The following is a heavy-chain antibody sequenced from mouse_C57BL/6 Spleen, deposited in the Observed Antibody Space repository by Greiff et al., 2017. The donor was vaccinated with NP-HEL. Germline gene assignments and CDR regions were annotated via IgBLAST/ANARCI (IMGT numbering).Heavy chain of an antibody. Sequence: EVKLVESEGGLVQPGSSMKLSCTASGFTFSDYYMAWVRQVPEKGLEWVANINYDGSSTYYLDSLKSRFIISRDNAKNILYLQMSSLKSEDTATYYCARVGLGYYAMDYWGQGTSVTVSS. CDR1: GFTFSDYY. J-gene: IGHJ4*01. V-gene: IGHV5-16*01. CDR3: ARVGLGYYAMDY. D-gene: IGHD4-1*01. CDR2: INYDGSST.